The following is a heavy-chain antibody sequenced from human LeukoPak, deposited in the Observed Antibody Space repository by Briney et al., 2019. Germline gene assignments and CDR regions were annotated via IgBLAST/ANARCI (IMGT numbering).Heavy chain of an antibody. J-gene: IGHJ4*02. CDR2: ISGSGGST. CDR3: AKDPIVVVVAAPTFDY. V-gene: IGHV3-23*01. D-gene: IGHD2-15*01. CDR1: GFTFSSYA. Sequence: GGSLRLSCAASGFTFSSYAMSWVRQAPGKGLEWVSAISGSGGSTYYADSVEGRFTISRDNSKNTLYLQMNSLRAEDTAVYYCAKDPIVVVVAAPTFDYWGQGTLVTVSS.